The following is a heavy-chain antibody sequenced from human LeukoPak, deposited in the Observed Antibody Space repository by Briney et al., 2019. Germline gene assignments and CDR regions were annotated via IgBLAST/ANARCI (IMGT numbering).Heavy chain of an antibody. J-gene: IGHJ5*02. CDR2: INSDGSST. CDR1: GFTFSSYW. CDR3: ARDLVTIFGGVPHNWFDP. Sequence: GGSLRLSCAASGFTFSSYWMHWVRPAPGKGLVWVSRINSDGSSTSYADSVKGRFTISRDNAKNTLYLQMNSLRAEDTAVYYCARDLVTIFGGVPHNWFDPWGQGTLVTVSS. V-gene: IGHV3-74*01. D-gene: IGHD3-3*01.